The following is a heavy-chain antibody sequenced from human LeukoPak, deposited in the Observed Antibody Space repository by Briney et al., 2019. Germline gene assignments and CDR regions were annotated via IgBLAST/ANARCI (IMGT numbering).Heavy chain of an antibody. D-gene: IGHD3-22*01. J-gene: IGHJ3*02. CDR1: GFTFSSYW. Sequence: PGGSLRLSCAASGFTFSSYWMHWVRQAPGKGLVWVSRINSDGSSTSYADSVKGRFTISRDNAKNTLYLQMNSLRAEDTAVYYCARTYYYDSSGYEVDAFDIWGQGTMVTVSS. CDR3: ARTYYYDSSGYEVDAFDI. V-gene: IGHV3-74*01. CDR2: INSDGSST.